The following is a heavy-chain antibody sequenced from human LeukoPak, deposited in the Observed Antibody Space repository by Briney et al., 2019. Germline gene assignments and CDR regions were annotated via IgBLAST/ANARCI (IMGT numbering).Heavy chain of an antibody. CDR2: ISGSGGST. CDR1: GFTFSSYA. V-gene: IGHV3-23*01. Sequence: GGSLRLSCAASGFTFSSYAMSWVRQAPGKGLEWVSAISGSGGSTYYADSVKGRFTISRDNSKNTLYLQMNSLRAEDTAVYYCAKDSAGYSSGWYTYWGKGTTVTVSS. J-gene: IGHJ6*04. CDR3: AKDSAGYSSGWYTY. D-gene: IGHD6-19*01.